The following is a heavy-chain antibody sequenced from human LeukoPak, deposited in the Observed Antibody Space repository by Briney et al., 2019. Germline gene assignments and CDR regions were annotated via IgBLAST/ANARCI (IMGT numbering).Heavy chain of an antibody. V-gene: IGHV3-23*01. Sequence: GGSLRLSCAASGFTFSSYAMSWVRQAPGKGLEWVSGTSGSGGSTYYADSVKGRFTISRDNSKNTLYLQMNSLRGEDTAVYYCAKNGGSQCYSHLDSWGQGTLVTVSS. CDR1: GFTFSSYA. CDR2: TSGSGGST. D-gene: IGHD2-15*01. J-gene: IGHJ4*02. CDR3: AKNGGSQCYSHLDS.